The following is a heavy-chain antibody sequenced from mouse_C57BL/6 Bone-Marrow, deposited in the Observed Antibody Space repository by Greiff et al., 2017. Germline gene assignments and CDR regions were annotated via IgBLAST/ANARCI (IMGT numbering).Heavy chain of an antibody. D-gene: IGHD1-1*01. J-gene: IGHJ4*01. Sequence: VQLQQSGAELARPGASVKLSCKASGYTFTSYGISWVKQRTGQGLEWIGEIYPRSGNTYYNEKFKGKATLTADKSSSTAYMDLRSLTSEDSAVYFWARTFITNFPYNYAMDYWGQGTSVTVSS. CDR1: GYTFTSYG. V-gene: IGHV1-81*01. CDR2: IYPRSGNT. CDR3: ARTFITNFPYNYAMDY.